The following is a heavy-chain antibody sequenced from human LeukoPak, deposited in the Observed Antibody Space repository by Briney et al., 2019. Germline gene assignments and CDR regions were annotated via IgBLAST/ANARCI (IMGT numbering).Heavy chain of an antibody. CDR2: IWYDGSNK. V-gene: IGHV3-33*01. Sequence: PGGSLRLSCAASGFTFSSYGMHWVRQAPGKGLEWVAVIWYDGSNKYYADSVKGRFTISRDNSKNTLYLQMNSLRAEDTAVYYCAREGQWLVLDYWGQGTLVTVSS. CDR3: AREGQWLVLDY. J-gene: IGHJ4*02. CDR1: GFTFSSYG. D-gene: IGHD6-19*01.